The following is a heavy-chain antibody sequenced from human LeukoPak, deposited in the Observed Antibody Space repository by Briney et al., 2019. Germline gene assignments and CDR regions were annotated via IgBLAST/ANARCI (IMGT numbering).Heavy chain of an antibody. CDR3: AKGVNYFVLEY. V-gene: IGHV3-23*01. CDR1: GFTFNTHA. J-gene: IGHJ4*02. Sequence: GGSLRLSCAASGFTFNTHAMSWVRQAPGKGLGWVSAISPSGGITYYEDSVKGRFTISRDNSKNTLYLQMNSLRAEDTAVYYCAKGVNYFVLEYWGQGTLVTISS. D-gene: IGHD3-10*02. CDR2: ISPSGGIT.